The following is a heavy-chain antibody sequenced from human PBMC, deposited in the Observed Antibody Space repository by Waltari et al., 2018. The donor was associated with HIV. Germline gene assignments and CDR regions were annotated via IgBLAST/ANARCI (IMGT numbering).Heavy chain of an antibody. CDR3: ARAVSGGHGSSWLDP. V-gene: IGHV4-4*02. CDR1: GGSISSYNW. D-gene: IGHD2-15*01. Sequence: QVQLQESGPGLVKPSETLSLTCAVSGGSISSYNWWSWVRQPPGKGLGGVGEMYHSGSTNYKSALKSRVTISVDKSKNQFSLKLNSVTAADTAIYYCARAVSGGHGSSWLDPWGQGILVTVSS. J-gene: IGHJ5*02. CDR2: MYHSGST.